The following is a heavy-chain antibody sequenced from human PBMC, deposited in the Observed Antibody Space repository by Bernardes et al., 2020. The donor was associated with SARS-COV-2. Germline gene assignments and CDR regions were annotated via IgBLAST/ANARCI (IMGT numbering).Heavy chain of an antibody. Sequence: GGSLRLSCAASGFTFSSYAMSWVRQAPGKGLEWVSGISGSGYRTNYAGSVKGRFTISRDTSKSTLYLQMNSLRAEDTAVYYCAKGRDSGYLVPFDYWGQGTLVTVSS. CDR3: AKGRDSGYLVPFDY. CDR2: ISGSGYRT. CDR1: GFTFSSYA. J-gene: IGHJ4*02. D-gene: IGHD3-22*01. V-gene: IGHV3-23*01.